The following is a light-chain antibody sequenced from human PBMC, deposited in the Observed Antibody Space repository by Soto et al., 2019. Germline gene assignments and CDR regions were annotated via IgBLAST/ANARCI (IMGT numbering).Light chain of an antibody. CDR2: ANN. CDR3: QSYANSLSAYV. V-gene: IGLV1-40*01. J-gene: IGLJ1*01. Sequence: QSVLPQPPSVSGAPRQGFTISCTGSSSNIGAGSDVHWYQQLPGTAPKLLIFANNNRPSGVPDRFSGSKSGTSASLAITGLQADDEADYYCQSYANSLSAYVFGTGTKVTVL. CDR1: SSNIGAGSD.